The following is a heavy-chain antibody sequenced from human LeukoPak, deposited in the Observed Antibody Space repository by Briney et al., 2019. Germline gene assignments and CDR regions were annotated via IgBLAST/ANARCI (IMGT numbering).Heavy chain of an antibody. J-gene: IGHJ4*02. Sequence: SETLSLTCTVSGGSISSSGYYWGWIRQPPGKGLEWIGSIYYSGTTYYNPSLKSRVTISVDKSKSQFSLKLSSVTAADAAVYYCARSPDFGYIHYFDYWGQGTLVTVSS. CDR3: ARSPDFGYIHYFDY. CDR2: IYYSGTT. D-gene: IGHD5-24*01. V-gene: IGHV4-39*01. CDR1: GGSISSSGYY.